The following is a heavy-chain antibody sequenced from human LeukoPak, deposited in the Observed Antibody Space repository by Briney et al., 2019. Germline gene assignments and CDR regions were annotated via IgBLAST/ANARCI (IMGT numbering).Heavy chain of an antibody. Sequence: GGSLRLSCAASGFTFSSYSMNWVRQAPGKGLEWVSYISSSSSTIYYADSVKGRFTISRDNAKNSLYLQTNSLRAEDTAVYYCARGQLGYCSGGSCKTKRKDYYFDYWGQGTLVTVSS. J-gene: IGHJ4*02. CDR1: GFTFSSYS. V-gene: IGHV3-48*01. CDR2: ISSSSSTI. CDR3: ARGQLGYCSGGSCKTKRKDYYFDY. D-gene: IGHD2-15*01.